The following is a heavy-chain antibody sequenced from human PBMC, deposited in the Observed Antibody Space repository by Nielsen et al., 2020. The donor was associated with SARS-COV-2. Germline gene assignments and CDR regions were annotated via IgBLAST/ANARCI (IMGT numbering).Heavy chain of an antibody. D-gene: IGHD6-25*01. CDR3: ARDQDGGAATSNWYFDL. CDR2: ISHYGSDK. J-gene: IGHJ2*01. CDR1: GFTFSHYG. Sequence: GGSLRLSCAASGFTFSHYGMHWVRQAPGKGLEWVAAISHYGSDKYYADSVKGRFTISRDNSKNTVYLQMNGLRDEDTAVYYCARDQDGGAATSNWYFDLWGRGTLVIVSS. V-gene: IGHV3-30*03.